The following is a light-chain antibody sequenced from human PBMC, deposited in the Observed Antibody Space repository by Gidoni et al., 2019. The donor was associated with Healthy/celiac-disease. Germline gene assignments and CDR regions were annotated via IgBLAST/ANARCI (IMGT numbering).Light chain of an antibody. CDR3: QQRSNWPPT. Sequence: VLTQSPATLALSPGERATLSCSASHSVSSYLTWYPQKPGQAPRLLIYDASNKATGIPARFSGSGSGTDFTLTISSLEPEDFAVYYCQQRSNWPPTFGGGTKVEIK. V-gene: IGKV3-11*01. J-gene: IGKJ4*02. CDR1: HSVSSY. CDR2: DAS.